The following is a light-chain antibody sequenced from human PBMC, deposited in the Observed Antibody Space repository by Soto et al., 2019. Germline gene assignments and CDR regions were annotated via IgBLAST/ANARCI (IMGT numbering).Light chain of an antibody. CDR2: EGS. CDR3: CSYAGFTSL. CDR1: SSDVGRYNL. V-gene: IGLV2-23*01. J-gene: IGLJ2*01. Sequence: QSALTQPASVSGSPGQSITISCTGTSSDVGRYNLVSWYQQHPGKAPKLMIYEGSRRPSGVSNRFSGSKSGNTASLTISGLQAEDEADYYCCSYAGFTSLFGGGTQLTVL.